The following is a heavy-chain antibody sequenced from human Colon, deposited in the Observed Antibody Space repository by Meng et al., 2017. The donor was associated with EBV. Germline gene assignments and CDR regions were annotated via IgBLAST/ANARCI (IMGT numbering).Heavy chain of an antibody. J-gene: IGHJ4*02. V-gene: IGHV4-30-4*01. D-gene: IGHD2-21*01. CDR2: IHHSGSA. CDR1: GGSMSSGNYY. CDR3: ASFDHIPRRNYFDY. Sequence: QGHPQESGPGLVEPSQTLSLTCTVSGGSMSSGNYYWSWIRQPPGKGLEWIGYIHHSGSAYYNPSLKSRVSISVDTSKNQFSLNLNSMTAADTAVYYCASFDHIPRRNYFDYWGQGTLVTVSS.